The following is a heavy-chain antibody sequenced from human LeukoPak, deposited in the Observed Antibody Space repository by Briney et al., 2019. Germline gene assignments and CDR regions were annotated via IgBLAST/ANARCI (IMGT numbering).Heavy chain of an antibody. Sequence: GGSLRLSCAASGFTFSSYAMSWVRQAPGKGLEWVSAISGSGGSTYYADSVKGRFTISRDNSKNTLYLQMNSLRAEDTAVYYCAKPSYPGIAVAGLDYWGQGTLVTVSS. CDR3: AKPSYPGIAVAGLDY. J-gene: IGHJ4*02. V-gene: IGHV3-23*01. CDR1: GFTFSSYA. CDR2: ISGSGGST. D-gene: IGHD6-19*01.